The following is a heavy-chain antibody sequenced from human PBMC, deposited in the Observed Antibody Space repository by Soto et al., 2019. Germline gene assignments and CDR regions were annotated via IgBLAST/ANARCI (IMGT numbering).Heavy chain of an antibody. V-gene: IGHV3-11*01. Sequence: GALRLSCAASGFTFSDYYMSWIRQAPGKGLEWVSYISSSGSTIYYADSVKGRFTISRDNAKNSLYLQMNSLRAEDTAVYYCARDFMDRASQPNDAFDIWGQGTMVTVSS. D-gene: IGHD2-2*03. CDR3: ARDFMDRASQPNDAFDI. J-gene: IGHJ3*02. CDR2: ISSSGSTI. CDR1: GFTFSDYY.